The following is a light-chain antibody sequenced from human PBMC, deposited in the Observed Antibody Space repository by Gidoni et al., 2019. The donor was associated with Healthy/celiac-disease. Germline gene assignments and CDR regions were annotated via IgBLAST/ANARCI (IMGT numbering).Light chain of an antibody. Sequence: DIQMTQSPSSLSASVGDRVSITCRASQSISSFLNWYQQKPGKAPKVLIYAASSLQSGVPSRFSGSGSGTDFTLTISSLQPEDFATYYCQQSDSTPPTFGGGTKVEIK. CDR2: AAS. V-gene: IGKV1-39*01. CDR3: QQSDSTPPT. CDR1: QSISSF. J-gene: IGKJ4*01.